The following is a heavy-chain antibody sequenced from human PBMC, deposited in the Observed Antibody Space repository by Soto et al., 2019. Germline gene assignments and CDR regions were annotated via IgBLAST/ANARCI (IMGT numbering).Heavy chain of an antibody. V-gene: IGHV1-18*01. CDR2: MSAYNGNT. D-gene: IGHD2-2*01. CDR3: ARHNAQWPNWFDP. J-gene: IGHJ5*02. CDR1: GYTFTSYG. Sequence: QVQVVQSGAEVKKPGASVKVSCKASGYTFTSYGISWVRQAPGQGLEWMGWMSAYNGNTNYAQKLRGRVTLINDTTTHTAYMEPRILTSDETAVYYCARHNAQWPNWFDPWGQGTLVTVSS.